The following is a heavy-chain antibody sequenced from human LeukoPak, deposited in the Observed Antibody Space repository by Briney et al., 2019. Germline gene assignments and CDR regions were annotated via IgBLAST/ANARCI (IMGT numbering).Heavy chain of an antibody. CDR2: IKQDGSEK. CDR3: VRAPYNSPTEFYFDS. J-gene: IGHJ4*02. D-gene: IGHD1-1*01. V-gene: IGHV3-7*03. Sequence: GGSLRLSCAASEFTFSNYWMSWVRQAPGKGLEWVANIKQDGSEKFYVDSVKGRFTISRDNAKNSLSLQMTSLRAEDTAIYYCVRAPYNSPTEFYFDSWGLGTLVTVSS. CDR1: EFTFSNYW.